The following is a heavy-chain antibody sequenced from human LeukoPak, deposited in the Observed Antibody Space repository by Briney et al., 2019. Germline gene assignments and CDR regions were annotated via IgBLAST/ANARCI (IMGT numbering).Heavy chain of an antibody. CDR1: VGSISSYY. CDR2: IYYSGST. Sequence: WETLSLTCTLSVGSISSYYWSWLRQRPGKGLECVGYIYYSGSTNYNPPLKSPVTISVDTSQSQFSLNLRSVTAAATAVYYFARGRVGAVKTHYYFDYWGQGTLVTVSS. J-gene: IGHJ4*02. CDR3: ARGRVGAVKTHYYFDY. D-gene: IGHD1-26*01. V-gene: IGHV4-59*01.